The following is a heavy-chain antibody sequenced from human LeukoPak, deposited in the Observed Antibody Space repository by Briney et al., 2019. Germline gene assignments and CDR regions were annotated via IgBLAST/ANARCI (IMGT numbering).Heavy chain of an antibody. CDR1: GGSISSGSYY. CDR3: AREFGSAVTSLDY. CDR2: IYTSGST. D-gene: IGHD4-17*01. J-gene: IGHJ4*02. Sequence: SQTLSLTCTVSGGSISSGSYYWSWIRQPAGKGLEWIGRIYTSGSTHYNPSLKSRVTISVDTSKNQFSLKLSSVTAAATAVYYSAREFGSAVTSLDYWGQGTLLSVSS. V-gene: IGHV4-61*02.